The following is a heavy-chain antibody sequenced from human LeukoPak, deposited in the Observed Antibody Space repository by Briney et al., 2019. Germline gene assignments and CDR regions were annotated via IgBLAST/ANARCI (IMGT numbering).Heavy chain of an antibody. D-gene: IGHD3-22*01. CDR3: ARDRFGGYGAFDI. Sequence: SETLSLTCSVSGGSISSYYWSWIRQPPGKGLEWIGYIYYSGSTNYNPSLKSRVTISVDTPKNQFSLKLSSVTAADTAVYYCARDRFGGYGAFDIWGQGTMVTVSS. CDR1: GGSISSYY. J-gene: IGHJ3*02. CDR2: IYYSGST. V-gene: IGHV4-59*01.